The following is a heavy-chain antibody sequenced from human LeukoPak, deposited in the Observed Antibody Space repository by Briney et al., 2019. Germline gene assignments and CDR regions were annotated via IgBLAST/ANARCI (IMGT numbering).Heavy chain of an antibody. D-gene: IGHD2/OR15-2a*01. J-gene: IGHJ5*02. CDR1: GGSISSYY. CDR2: IYYSGST. Sequence: PSGTLSLTCTVSGGSISSYYWSWIRQPPGKGLEWIGYIYYSGSTNYNPSLKSRVTISVDASKNQFSLKLSSVTAADTAVYYCARVFYPNWFDPWGQGTLVTVSS. CDR3: ARVFYPNWFDP. V-gene: IGHV4-59*01.